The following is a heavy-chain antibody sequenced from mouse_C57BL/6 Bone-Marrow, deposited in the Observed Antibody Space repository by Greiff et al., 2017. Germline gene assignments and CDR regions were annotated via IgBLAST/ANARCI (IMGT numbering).Heavy chain of an antibody. CDR3: ARQTVVHYYAMDY. Sequence: EVQGVESGGDLVKPGGSLKLSCAASGFTFSSYGMSWVRQTPDKRLEWVATISSGGSYTYYPDSVKGRFTISRDNAENTLYLRMSSLKSEDTAMYCCARQTVVHYYAMDYWGQGTSVTVSS. CDR2: ISSGGSYT. J-gene: IGHJ4*01. V-gene: IGHV5-6*01. CDR1: GFTFSSYG. D-gene: IGHD1-1*01.